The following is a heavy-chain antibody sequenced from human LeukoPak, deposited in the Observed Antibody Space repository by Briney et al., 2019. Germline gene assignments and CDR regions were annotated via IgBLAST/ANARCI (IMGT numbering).Heavy chain of an antibody. CDR3: ARSVALRFLEWYNWFDP. J-gene: IGHJ5*02. CDR2: INHSGST. CDR1: GGSFSGYY. D-gene: IGHD3-3*01. Sequence: SETLSLTCVVYGGSFSGYYWNWIRQPPGKGLEWIGEINHSGSTNYNPSLKSRVTISVDTSKNQFSLKLSSVTAADTAVYYCARSVALRFLEWYNWFDPWGQGTLVTVSS. V-gene: IGHV4-34*01.